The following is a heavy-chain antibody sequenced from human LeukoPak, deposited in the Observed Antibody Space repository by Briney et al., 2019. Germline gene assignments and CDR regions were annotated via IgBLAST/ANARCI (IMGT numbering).Heavy chain of an antibody. J-gene: IGHJ4*02. CDR3: AKDPWDYYDSSGYYC. V-gene: IGHV3-23*01. Sequence: PGASLRLSCAASGFTFSSYAMSWVRQAPGKGLEWVSAISGSGGSTYYADSVKGRFTISSDNSKNTLYLQMNSLRAEDTAVYYCAKDPWDYYDSSGYYCWGQGTLVTVSS. CDR2: ISGSGGST. CDR1: GFTFSSYA. D-gene: IGHD3-22*01.